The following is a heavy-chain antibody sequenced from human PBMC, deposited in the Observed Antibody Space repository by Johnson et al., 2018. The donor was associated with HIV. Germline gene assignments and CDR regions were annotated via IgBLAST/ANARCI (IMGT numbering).Heavy chain of an antibody. CDR3: AREYYYDSSGTPVFDI. CDR1: GFTFSDYY. V-gene: IGHV3-11*04. D-gene: IGHD3-22*01. J-gene: IGHJ3*02. Sequence: QVQLVESGGGLVKPGGSLRLSCAASGFTFSDYYMSWIRQAPGKGLDWVSYISSTGTTIYYADSVKGRFTISRDNSKNTLYLQMNSLRAEDTAVYYCAREYYYDSSGTPVFDIWGQGTMVTVSS. CDR2: ISSTGTTI.